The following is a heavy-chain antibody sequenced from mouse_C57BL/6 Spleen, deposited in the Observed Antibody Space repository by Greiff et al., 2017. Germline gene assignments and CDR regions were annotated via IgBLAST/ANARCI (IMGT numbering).Heavy chain of an antibody. CDR3: ARVPSLVAPYYYAMDY. J-gene: IGHJ4*01. V-gene: IGHV3-6*01. Sequence: EVKLVESGPGLVKPSQSLSLTCSVTGYSITSGYYWNWIRQFPGNKLEWMGYISYDGSNNYNPSLKNRISITRDTSTNLFFLKLNSVTTEDTTTYYCARVPSLVAPYYYAMDYWGQGTSVTVSS. CDR2: ISYDGSN. CDR1: GYSITSGYY. D-gene: IGHD1-1*01.